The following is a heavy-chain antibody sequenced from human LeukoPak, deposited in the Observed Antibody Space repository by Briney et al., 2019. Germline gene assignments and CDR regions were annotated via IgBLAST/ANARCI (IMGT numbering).Heavy chain of an antibody. V-gene: IGHV1-69*06. CDR2: IIPIFGTA. Sequence: SVKVSCKAPGGTFSSYAISWVRQAPGQGLEWMGGIIPIFGTANYAQKFQGRVTITADKSTSTAYMELSSLRSEDTAVYYCARNAGRDSSDPGPLDYWGQGTLVTVSS. J-gene: IGHJ4*02. D-gene: IGHD3-22*01. CDR3: ARNAGRDSSDPGPLDY. CDR1: GGTFSSYA.